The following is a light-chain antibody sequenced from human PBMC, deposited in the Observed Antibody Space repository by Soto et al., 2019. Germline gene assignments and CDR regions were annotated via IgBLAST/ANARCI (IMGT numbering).Light chain of an antibody. CDR1: QSVNNDY. V-gene: IGKV3-20*01. CDR2: GAS. J-gene: IGKJ4*01. Sequence: ETVLTQSPGTLSLSPGERATLSCRATQSVNNDYLAWYQQRPGLAPRLLIFGASGRATGIPDRFSGSGSGTDFPLTINRLEPEDFAIYYCQQYGTSPLTFGGGTKVEIK. CDR3: QQYGTSPLT.